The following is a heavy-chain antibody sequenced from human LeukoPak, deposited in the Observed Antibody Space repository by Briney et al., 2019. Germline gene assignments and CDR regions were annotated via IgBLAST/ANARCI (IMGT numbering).Heavy chain of an antibody. D-gene: IGHD1-26*01. J-gene: IGHJ4*02. Sequence: PGGSLRLSCAASGFAFSSYAMSWVRQAPGKGLEWVSAISGSGGSTYYADSVKGRFTISRDNSKNTLYLQMNSLRAEDTAVYYCAKGYIGSYSYYFDYWGQGTLVTVSS. CDR1: GFAFSSYA. CDR2: ISGSGGST. CDR3: AKGYIGSYSYYFDY. V-gene: IGHV3-23*01.